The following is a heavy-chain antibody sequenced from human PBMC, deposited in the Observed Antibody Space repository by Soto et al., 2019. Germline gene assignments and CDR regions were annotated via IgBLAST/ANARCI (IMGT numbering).Heavy chain of an antibody. CDR1: YA. CDR3: AKFDM. CDR2: ISDSGSSA. V-gene: IGHV3-23*01. Sequence: YAMDWVRQAPGKGLEWVSGISDSGSSAYYADSVKGRFTISRDNSKNTLYLQMNSLRADDTAVYYCAKFDMWGQGTLVTVSS. J-gene: IGHJ3*02.